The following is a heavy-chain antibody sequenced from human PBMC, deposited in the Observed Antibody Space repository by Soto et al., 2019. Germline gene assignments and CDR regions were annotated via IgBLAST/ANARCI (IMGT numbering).Heavy chain of an antibody. Sequence: SDTLSLTCSVSGGTISSYYWSWIRQPPGKGLEWIGYIYSRGTTSYNPSLKSRATILVDTSKNQFSLRLTSVTATDTAVYYCATGRISRGLDVWGQGTTVTVSS. J-gene: IGHJ6*02. V-gene: IGHV4-59*12. CDR3: ATGRISRGLDV. CDR1: GGTISSYY. CDR2: IYSRGTT.